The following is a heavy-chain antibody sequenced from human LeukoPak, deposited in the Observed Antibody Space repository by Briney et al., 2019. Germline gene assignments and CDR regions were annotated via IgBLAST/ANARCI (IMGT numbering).Heavy chain of an antibody. CDR2: ISAYNGNT. Sequence: ASVKVSCKASGYTFTSYGISWVRQAPGQGLEWMGWISAYNGNTNYAQKLQGRVTMTTDTSTSTAYMELRSLRSDDTAVYYCARGISSGGYCSGGSCYSARGWFDPWGQGTLVTVSS. J-gene: IGHJ5*02. CDR1: GYTFTSYG. D-gene: IGHD2-15*01. CDR3: ARGISSGGYCSGGSCYSARGWFDP. V-gene: IGHV1-18*01.